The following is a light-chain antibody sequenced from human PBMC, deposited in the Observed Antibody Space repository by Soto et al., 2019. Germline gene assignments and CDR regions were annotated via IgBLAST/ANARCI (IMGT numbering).Light chain of an antibody. V-gene: IGKV3-15*01. CDR3: QHHDNWPWT. CDR1: QSIGDN. J-gene: IGKJ1*01. Sequence: MVMTQSPATLSVSPGEGATLSCRASQSIGDNLAWYQQKPGQPPRLLIYGASTRAAGAPARFSGSGSGTEFTLTISSLQSEDFAVYYCQHHDNWPWTFGQGTKVEIE. CDR2: GAS.